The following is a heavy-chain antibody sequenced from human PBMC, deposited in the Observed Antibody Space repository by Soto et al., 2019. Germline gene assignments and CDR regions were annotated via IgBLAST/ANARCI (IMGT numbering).Heavy chain of an antibody. J-gene: IGHJ4*02. CDR1: GYTFTGYY. D-gene: IGHD2-15*01. V-gene: IGHV1-2*04. Sequence: GASVKVSCKASGYTFTGYYMHWVRQAPGQGLEWMGWINPNSGGTNYAQKFQGWVTMTRDTSISTAYMELSRLRSDDTAVYYCARAKAGRSGGSCYFDYWGQGTLVTVSS. CDR3: ARAKAGRSGGSCYFDY. CDR2: INPNSGGT.